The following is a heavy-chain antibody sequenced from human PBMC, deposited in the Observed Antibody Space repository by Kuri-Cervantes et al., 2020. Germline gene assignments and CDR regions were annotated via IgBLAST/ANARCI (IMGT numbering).Heavy chain of an antibody. CDR3: ARESIAAAGIG. J-gene: IGHJ4*02. CDR1: GFTFSSYG. Sequence: GGSLRLSCAASGFTFSSYGMHWVRQAPGKGLEWVAVIWYDGSNKYYADSVKGRFTISRDNSKNTLYLQMNSLRAEDTAVYYCARESIAAAGIGWGQGTLVTVSS. CDR2: IWYDGSNK. V-gene: IGHV3-33*01. D-gene: IGHD6-13*01.